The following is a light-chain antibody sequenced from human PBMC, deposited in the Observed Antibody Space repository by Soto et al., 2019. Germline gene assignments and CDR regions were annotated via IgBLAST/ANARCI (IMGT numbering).Light chain of an antibody. V-gene: IGKV1-17*03. J-gene: IGKJ2*01. Sequence: DIQMTQSPSAMSASVGDSVTITCRASQGINKHLAWFQQKPGQGPKRQIYAASSLQGGVPPRFSGSGSGTEFTLTISSLQPEDSATYYCLQYDSDPRYTFGQGTKLEIK. CDR2: AAS. CDR1: QGINKH. CDR3: LQYDSDPRYT.